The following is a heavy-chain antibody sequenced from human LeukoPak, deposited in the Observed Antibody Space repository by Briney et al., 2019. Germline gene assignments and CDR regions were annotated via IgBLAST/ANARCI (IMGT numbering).Heavy chain of an antibody. CDR1: GFSLRSNL. V-gene: IGHV3-7*01. CDR2: IKRDGSQK. Sequence: GSLRLSFAAPGFSLRSNLIGLVRQASGKGVEWVAPIKRDGSQKYYLDSVKGRFTISRDNAKNSLYLQMNSLRVEDTAVYYCARLGLEVGGPNWFDPWGQGTLVTVSS. J-gene: IGHJ5*02. CDR3: ARLGLEVGGPNWFDP. D-gene: IGHD1-1*01.